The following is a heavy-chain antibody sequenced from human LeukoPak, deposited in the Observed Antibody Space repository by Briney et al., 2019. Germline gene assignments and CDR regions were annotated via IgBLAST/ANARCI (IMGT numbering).Heavy chain of an antibody. CDR1: GFTFSDYY. V-gene: IGHV3-49*04. CDR2: IRSNAYGATT. D-gene: IGHD3-10*01. J-gene: IGHJ6*04. CDR3: SRADYYGSGSPISLDV. Sequence: PGRSLRLSCAASGFTFSDYYMSWVRQAPGKGLEGVSFIRSNAYGATTEYAASVKGRFTISRDDSKSIAYLQMNSLKTEDTAVYYCSRADYYGSGSPISLDVWGKGTTVTVSS.